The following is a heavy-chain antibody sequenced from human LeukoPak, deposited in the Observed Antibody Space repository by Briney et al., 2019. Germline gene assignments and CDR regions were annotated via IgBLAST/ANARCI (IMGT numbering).Heavy chain of an antibody. V-gene: IGHV3-23*01. D-gene: IGHD2-2*01. CDR1: GFTFSSHW. Sequence: GGSLRLSCAASGFTFSSHWMSWVRQAPGKGLEWVSIISGSGVSTYYVDSVKGRFTISRGNSKNTLYLQMNSLRAEDTAIYYCVKEGVDCSSTSCYVDYWGQGILVTVSS. CDR3: VKEGVDCSSTSCYVDY. CDR2: ISGSGVST. J-gene: IGHJ4*02.